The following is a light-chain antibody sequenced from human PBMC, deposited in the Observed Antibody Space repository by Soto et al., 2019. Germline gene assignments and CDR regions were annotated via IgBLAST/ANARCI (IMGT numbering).Light chain of an antibody. Sequence: QSALTQPRSVSGSPGQSVTISCTGTSSDVGGYNYVSWYQQHPGKAPKLMIYDVSKRPSGVPDRFSGSKSGNTASLTISGFQAEDEADYYCCSYAGSYLRVFGGGTKLTVL. J-gene: IGLJ2*01. V-gene: IGLV2-11*01. CDR1: SSDVGGYNY. CDR2: DVS. CDR3: CSYAGSYLRV.